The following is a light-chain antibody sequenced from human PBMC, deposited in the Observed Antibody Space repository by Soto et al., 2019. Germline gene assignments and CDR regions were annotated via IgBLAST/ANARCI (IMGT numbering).Light chain of an antibody. CDR1: QSVRSN. V-gene: IGKV3-15*01. CDR2: GAS. J-gene: IGKJ1*01. Sequence: PGERATLSCRASQSVRSNIAWYQQKPGQVPRLLIYGASTRATGIPARFSGSGSGTEFTLTISSLQSEDFAVYYCQHYNNWPPWTFGQGTKVEIK. CDR3: QHYNNWPPWT.